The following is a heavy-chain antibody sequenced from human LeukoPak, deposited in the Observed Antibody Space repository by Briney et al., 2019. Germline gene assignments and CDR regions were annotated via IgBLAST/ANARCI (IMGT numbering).Heavy chain of an antibody. CDR1: GGSISSYY. CDR2: IYYSGST. V-gene: IGHV4-59*01. CDR3: ARAVRRGWFFDY. D-gene: IGHD6-19*01. Sequence: SETLSLTCTVSGGSISSYYWSWIRQPPGKGLEWIGHIYYSGSTNYNPSLKSRVTISVDTSKNQFSLKLSSVTAADTAVYYCARAVRRGWFFDYWGQGTLVTVSS. J-gene: IGHJ4*02.